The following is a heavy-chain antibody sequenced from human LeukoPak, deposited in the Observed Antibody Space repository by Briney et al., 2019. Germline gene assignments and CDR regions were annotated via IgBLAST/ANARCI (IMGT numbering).Heavy chain of an antibody. CDR2: IYYSGST. Sequence: SETLSLTCTVSGGSVSSGSYYWSWIRQPPGKGLEWIGYIYYSGSTNYNPSLKSRVTISVDTSKNQFSLKLSSVTAADTAVYYCAREVICSGGSCYPDHPFDYWGQGTLVTVSS. CDR3: AREVICSGGSCYPDHPFDY. CDR1: GGSVSSGSYY. V-gene: IGHV4-61*01. J-gene: IGHJ4*02. D-gene: IGHD2-15*01.